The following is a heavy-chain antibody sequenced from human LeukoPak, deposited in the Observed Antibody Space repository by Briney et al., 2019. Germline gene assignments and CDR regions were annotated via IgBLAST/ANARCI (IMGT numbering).Heavy chain of an antibody. CDR1: GYSFTNYW. D-gene: IGHD3-9*01. CDR2: IYPGDSDT. V-gene: IGHV5-51*01. CDR3: ARQDFDILTGYYH. J-gene: IGHJ5*02. Sequence: GESLKISCKGSGYSFTNYWIGWVRQMPGKGLEWIGIIYPGDSDTRYSPSFQGQVTFSADKSISTAYLQWSSLKASDTAMYYCARQDFDILTGYYHWGQGTLVTVSS.